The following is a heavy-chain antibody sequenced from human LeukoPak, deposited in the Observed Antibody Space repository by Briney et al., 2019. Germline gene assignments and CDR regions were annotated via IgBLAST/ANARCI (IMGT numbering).Heavy chain of an antibody. CDR1: GYTFTSYG. CDR3: ARDKVVVVVAVYYYYGMDV. CDR2: ISAYNGNT. Sequence: ASVKVSCKASGYTFTSYGISWVRQAPGQGLEWMGWISAYNGNTNYAQKLQGRVTMTTDTSTSTAYMELRGLRSDDTAVYYCARDKVVVVVAVYYYYGMDVWGKGTTVTVSS. D-gene: IGHD2-15*01. J-gene: IGHJ6*04. V-gene: IGHV1-18*04.